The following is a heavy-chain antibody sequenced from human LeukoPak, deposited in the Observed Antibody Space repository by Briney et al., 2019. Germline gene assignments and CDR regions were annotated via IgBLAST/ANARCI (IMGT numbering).Heavy chain of an antibody. J-gene: IGHJ2*01. V-gene: IGHV4-34*01. D-gene: IGHD2-15*01. CDR3: ARVIGWYFDL. CDR1: GGSFSGYY. CDR2: INHSGST. Sequence: SETLSLTCAVYGGSFSGYYWSWIRQPPGKGPEWIGEINHSGSTNYNPSLKSRVTISVDTSKNQFSLKLSSVTAADTAVYYCARVIGWYFDLWGRGTLVTVSS.